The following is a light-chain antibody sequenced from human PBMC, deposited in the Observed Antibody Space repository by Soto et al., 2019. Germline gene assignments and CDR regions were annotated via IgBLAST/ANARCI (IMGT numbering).Light chain of an antibody. Sequence: QSVLSEPASGSGYPGKTITISCTGTNGVVGHYNFVSWYQQHPGKAPKLIIYEVSHRPSGVSNRFSASKSGNTASLIISGLQAEDEAYSYSSSFTSTTSLMFRGGT. J-gene: IGLJ3*02. V-gene: IGLV2-14*01. CDR3: SSFTSTTSLM. CDR1: NGVVGHYNF. CDR2: EVS.